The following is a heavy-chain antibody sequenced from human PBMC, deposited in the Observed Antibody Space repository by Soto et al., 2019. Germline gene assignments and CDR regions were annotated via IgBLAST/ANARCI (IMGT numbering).Heavy chain of an antibody. J-gene: IGHJ4*02. CDR2: IYYTGST. CDR1: GGSISGSSYF. D-gene: IGHD4-17*01. CDR3: ARGRFGYGDYFDY. Sequence: SETLSLTCTFSGGSISGSSYFWGWIRQPPGKGLEWIGYIYYTGSTNYNPSLGSRVTISVDTSKNQFSLKLNSVTAADTAVYYCARGRFGYGDYFDYWGQGTLVTVSS. V-gene: IGHV4-61*05.